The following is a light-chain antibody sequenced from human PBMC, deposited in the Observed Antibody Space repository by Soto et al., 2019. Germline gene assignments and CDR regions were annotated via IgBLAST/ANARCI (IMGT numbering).Light chain of an antibody. J-gene: IGLJ2*01. Sequence: QSVLTQPPSVSGAPGQRVTISCTGSSSNIGAGYDVHWYQQLPGTAPKLLIYGNSIRPSGVPDRFSGSESGTSASLAITGLQAEDEADYYCQSYDTSLSAVVFGGGTKVTVL. CDR3: QSYDTSLSAVV. CDR1: SSNIGAGYD. CDR2: GNS. V-gene: IGLV1-40*01.